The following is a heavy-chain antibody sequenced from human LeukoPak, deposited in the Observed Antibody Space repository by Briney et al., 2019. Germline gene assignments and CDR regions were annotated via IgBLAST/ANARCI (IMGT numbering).Heavy chain of an antibody. V-gene: IGHV1-8*01. CDR1: GYTFTSYD. CDR3: ARGRLYSYGREFDY. D-gene: IGHD5-18*01. Sequence: GASVKVSFKASGYTFTSYDINWVRQATGQGLEWMGWMNPNSGNTGYAQKFQGRVTMTRNTSISTAYMELSSLRSEDTAVYYCARGRLYSYGREFDYWGQGTLVTVSS. CDR2: MNPNSGNT. J-gene: IGHJ4*02.